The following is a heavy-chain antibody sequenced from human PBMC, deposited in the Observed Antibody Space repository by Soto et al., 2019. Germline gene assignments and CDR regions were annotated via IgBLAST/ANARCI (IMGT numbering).Heavy chain of an antibody. V-gene: IGHV4-31*03. Sequence: QVQLQESGPGLVKPSQTLSLTCTVAGGSISSGGYYWSWIRQHPGKGLEWIGYIYYSGSTYYTQSLKSRVTISVDPSKNQFAKQLNSVTAQDTAVYYWERDYCSGGRCYFRGMDVWGQGTTVTVSS. D-gene: IGHD2-15*01. CDR3: ERDYCSGGRCYFRGMDV. J-gene: IGHJ6*02. CDR1: GGSISSGGYY. CDR2: IYYSGST.